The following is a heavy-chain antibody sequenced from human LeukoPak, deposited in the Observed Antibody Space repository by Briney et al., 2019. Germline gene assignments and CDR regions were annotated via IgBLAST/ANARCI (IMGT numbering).Heavy chain of an antibody. Sequence: GRSLRLSCAASGFTFRSSGMHWVRQAPGKGLEWVAVIWYDGSNKYYADSVKGRFTISRDNSKNALYLQMNSLRAEDTAMYYCAKDFSTHYYESSGYWPNWFDPWGQGTLVTVSS. J-gene: IGHJ5*02. V-gene: IGHV3-33*06. CDR1: GFTFRSSG. CDR3: AKDFSTHYYESSGYWPNWFDP. CDR2: IWYDGSNK. D-gene: IGHD3-22*01.